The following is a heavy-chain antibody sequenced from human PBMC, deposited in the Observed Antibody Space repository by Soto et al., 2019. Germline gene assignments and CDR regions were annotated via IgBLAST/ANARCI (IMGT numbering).Heavy chain of an antibody. CDR1: GYTFTSYA. J-gene: IGHJ4*02. CDR3: AREHDFWIGYSFEY. V-gene: IGHV1-3*01. CDR2: INAGNGNT. D-gene: IGHD3-3*01. Sequence: ASVKVSCKASGYTFTSYAMHWVRQAPGQRLEWMGWINAGNGNTKYSQKFQGRVTITRDTSASTAYIELSSLRSEDTAVYYCAREHDFWIGYSFEYWGQGTLVTVSS.